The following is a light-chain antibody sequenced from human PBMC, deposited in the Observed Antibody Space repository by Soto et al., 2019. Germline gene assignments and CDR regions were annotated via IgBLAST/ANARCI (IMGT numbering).Light chain of an antibody. CDR1: SSDVGGYNS. CDR3: SSYTSSSTYV. Sequence: QSALTQPASVSGSPGQSITISCTGTSSDVGGYNSVSWYQQHPGKAPKLMIYDVSNRPSGVSNRFSGSKSGNTASLTISGLQAEDDADYYCSSYTSSSTYVFGIGT. J-gene: IGLJ1*01. V-gene: IGLV2-14*01. CDR2: DVS.